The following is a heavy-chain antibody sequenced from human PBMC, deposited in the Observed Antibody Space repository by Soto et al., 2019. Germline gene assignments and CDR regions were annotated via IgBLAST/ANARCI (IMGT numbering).Heavy chain of an antibody. V-gene: IGHV3-23*04. J-gene: IGHJ4*02. Sequence: EAQLVESGGGLVQPGGSLRLSCAASGFAFGSYAMNWVRQAPGKGLEWVSAVTGGGTTYYADSMGGRFTISRDNSKNTLYLQMNSLRAEDTAVYYCATELRYLEWFTRPDYWGQGTLVTVSS. CDR3: ATELRYLEWFTRPDY. CDR2: VTGGGTT. CDR1: GFAFGSYA. D-gene: IGHD3-3*01.